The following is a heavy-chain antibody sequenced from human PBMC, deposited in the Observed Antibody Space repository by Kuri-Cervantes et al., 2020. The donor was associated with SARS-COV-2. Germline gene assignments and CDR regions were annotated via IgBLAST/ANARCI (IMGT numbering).Heavy chain of an antibody. Sequence: GESLKISCAASGFTFSGHWIHWVRQAPGKGLEWVAVISYDGSNKYYADSVKGRFTISRDNSKNTLYLQMNSLRAEDTAVYYCARDFGSWYVFWSYYGMDVWGQGTTVTVSS. J-gene: IGHJ6*02. CDR3: ARDFGSWYVFWSYYGMDV. V-gene: IGHV3-30-3*01. CDR1: GFTFSGHW. CDR2: ISYDGSNK. D-gene: IGHD6-13*01.